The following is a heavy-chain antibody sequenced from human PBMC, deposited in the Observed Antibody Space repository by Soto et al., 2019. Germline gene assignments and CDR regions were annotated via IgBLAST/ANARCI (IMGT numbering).Heavy chain of an antibody. CDR1: GGSFSGYY. CDR2: INHSGST. V-gene: IGHV4-34*01. D-gene: IGHD6-19*01. CDR3: ARGQWLNPYYFDY. J-gene: IGHJ4*02. Sequence: SETLSHTCAVYGGSFSGYYWSWIRQPPGKGLEWIGEINHSGSTNYNPSLKSRVTISVDTSKNQFSLKLSSVTAADTAVYYCARGQWLNPYYFDYWGQGTLVTVSS.